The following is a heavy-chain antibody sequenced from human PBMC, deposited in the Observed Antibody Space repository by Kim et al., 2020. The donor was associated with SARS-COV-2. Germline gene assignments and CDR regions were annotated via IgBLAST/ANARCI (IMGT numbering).Heavy chain of an antibody. D-gene: IGHD5-12*01. J-gene: IGHJ3*01. V-gene: IGHV4-38-2*02. CDR2: ISHTGNT. Sequence: SETLSLTCTVSGASIGIGYYWAWIRQPPGRGLEWIGSISHTGNTYSNPSLRGRISISVDTSKRQFSLNVPSVTAADTAVYSCSRTEITAWLCFDVWGQGT. CDR3: SRTEITAWLCFDV. CDR1: GASIGIGYY.